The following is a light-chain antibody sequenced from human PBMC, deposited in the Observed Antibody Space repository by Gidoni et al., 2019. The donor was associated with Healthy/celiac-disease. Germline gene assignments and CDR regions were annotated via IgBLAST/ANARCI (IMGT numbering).Light chain of an antibody. CDR1: QGVSSAY. V-gene: IGKV3-20*01. Sequence: EIVLTQSPGTLSLSPGERATLPCRASQGVSSAYFAWYQQKPGQAPRLLIFGASSRATGIPDRFSGSGSGTDFSLTISRLEPEDFAVYYCQQYGRSPWTFGQGTKVEIK. CDR3: QQYGRSPWT. CDR2: GAS. J-gene: IGKJ1*01.